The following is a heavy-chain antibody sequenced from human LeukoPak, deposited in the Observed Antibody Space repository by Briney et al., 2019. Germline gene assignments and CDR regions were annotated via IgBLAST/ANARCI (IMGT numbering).Heavy chain of an antibody. Sequence: SETLSLTCAVYGGSFSGYYWSWIRQPPGKGLEWIGEINHSGSTNYNPSLKSRVTTSVDTAKNQCSLKLSSVTAADTAVYYCARGDYGILTGYPYYYYYGMDVWGQGTTVTVSS. CDR1: GGSFSGYY. V-gene: IGHV4-34*01. J-gene: IGHJ6*02. CDR2: INHSGST. D-gene: IGHD3-9*01. CDR3: ARGDYGILTGYPYYYYYGMDV.